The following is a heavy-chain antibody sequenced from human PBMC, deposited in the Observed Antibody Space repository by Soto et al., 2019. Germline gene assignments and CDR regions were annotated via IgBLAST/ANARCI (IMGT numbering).Heavy chain of an antibody. CDR2: IWYDGSNK. D-gene: IGHD2-2*01. CDR1: GFTFSSYG. V-gene: IGHV3-33*01. Sequence: GGSLRLSCAASGFTFSSYGMHWVRQAPGKGLEWVAVIWYDGSNKYYADSVKGRFTISRDNSKNTLYLQMNSLRAEDTAVYYCARAPSDLGYCSSTSCYPAYWGQGTLVTVSS. J-gene: IGHJ4*02. CDR3: ARAPSDLGYCSSTSCYPAY.